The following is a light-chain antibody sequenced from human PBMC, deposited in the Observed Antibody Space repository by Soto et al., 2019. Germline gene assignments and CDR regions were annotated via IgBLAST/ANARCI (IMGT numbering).Light chain of an antibody. CDR1: QSVSRY. CDR2: DAS. Sequence: EIVLPQSLATLSLSPGESATLSCRASQSVSRYLGWYQQKPGQAPRLLIYDASNRATGIPARFSGSGSGTDFSLTISSLEPEDFAVYYCQQRSNWPITFGLGTRLEIK. CDR3: QQRSNWPIT. J-gene: IGKJ5*01. V-gene: IGKV3-11*01.